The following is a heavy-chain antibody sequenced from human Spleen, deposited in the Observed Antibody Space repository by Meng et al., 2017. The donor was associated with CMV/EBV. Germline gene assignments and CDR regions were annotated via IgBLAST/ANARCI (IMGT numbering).Heavy chain of an antibody. Sequence: GESLKISCAASGFSFSTFAMSWVRQAPGKGLEWVSVISSDGRTNYGDSVKGRFTISRDNSNSTVYLQMNSLRADDTAVYYCARDLGNPFDYWGQGTLVTVSS. V-gene: IGHV3-23*01. CDR1: GFSFSTFA. CDR3: ARDLGNPFDY. CDR2: ISSDGRT. J-gene: IGHJ4*02.